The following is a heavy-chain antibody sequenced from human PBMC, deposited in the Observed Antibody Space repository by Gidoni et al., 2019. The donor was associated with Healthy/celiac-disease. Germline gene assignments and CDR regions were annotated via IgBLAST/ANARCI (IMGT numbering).Heavy chain of an antibody. D-gene: IGHD3-3*01. CDR3: ARSPVPFVTIFGVTTQSGYYYYMDV. CDR2: IYYSGST. V-gene: IGHV4-59*01. CDR1: GGSISSYY. J-gene: IGHJ6*03. Sequence: QVQLQESGPGLVKPSETLSLTCTVSGGSISSYYWSWIRQPPGKGLEWIGYIYYSGSTNYNPSLKSRVTISVDTSKNQFSLKLSSVTAADTAVYYCARSPVPFVTIFGVTTQSGYYYYMDVWGKGTTVTVSS.